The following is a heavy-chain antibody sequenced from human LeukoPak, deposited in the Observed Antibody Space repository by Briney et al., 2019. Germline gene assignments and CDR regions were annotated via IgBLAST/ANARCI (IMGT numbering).Heavy chain of an antibody. CDR2: MNPNSGNT. V-gene: IGHV1-8*01. D-gene: IGHD3-10*01. Sequence: ASVKVSCNASGYTFTSYDINWVRQATGQGLEWMGWMNPNSGNTGYAQKFQGRVTMTRNTSISTAYMELSSLRSEDTAVYYCAREVRGVVNWFDPWGQGTLVTVSS. CDR3: AREVRGVVNWFDP. J-gene: IGHJ5*02. CDR1: GYTFTSYD.